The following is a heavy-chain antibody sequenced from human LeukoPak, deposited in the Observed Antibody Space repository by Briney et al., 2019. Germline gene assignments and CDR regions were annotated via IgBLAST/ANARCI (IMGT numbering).Heavy chain of an antibody. D-gene: IGHD4-17*01. V-gene: IGHV3-15*01. Sequence: GGPLRLSCAASGFTFNNAWMSWIRQVPGKGLEWVGRIKSKSAGGTTDYPALVKGRFIISRDDSKNMLYLQMNSLKIEDAAVYYCTTDLGDYGDYIRAWGQGTLVTVSS. J-gene: IGHJ4*02. CDR3: TTDLGDYGDYIRA. CDR1: GFTFNNAW. CDR2: IKSKSAGGTT.